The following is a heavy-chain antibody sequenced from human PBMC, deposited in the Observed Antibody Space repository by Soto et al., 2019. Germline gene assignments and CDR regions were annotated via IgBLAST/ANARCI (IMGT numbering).Heavy chain of an antibody. J-gene: IGHJ4*01. Sequence: VASVKVSCKVSGYSLLALSMHWVRQAPGKGLEWMGRFDPEDGETIYAQKFQGRITMTEDTSTDTAHMELTSPRSEDTAVYYCATAGIVVTSQPPLGYWGHGVLDTVSS. CDR3: ATAGIVVTSQPPLGY. V-gene: IGHV1-24*01. CDR2: FDPEDGET. CDR1: GYSLLALS. D-gene: IGHD1-26*01.